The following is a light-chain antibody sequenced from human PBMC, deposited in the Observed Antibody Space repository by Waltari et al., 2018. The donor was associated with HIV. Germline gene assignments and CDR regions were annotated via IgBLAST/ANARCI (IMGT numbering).Light chain of an antibody. CDR3: QSYDNSLSGVV. Sequence: QSVLTQPPSVSGAPGQRVTISCTGSGSNIGADYGVHWYHQLPGTAPQLRIYADSTRPSGVPYRFSGSKSGTSASLAITGLQAEDEATYYCQSYDNSLSGVVFGGGTKLTVL. CDR1: GSNIGADYG. J-gene: IGLJ2*01. CDR2: ADS. V-gene: IGLV1-40*01.